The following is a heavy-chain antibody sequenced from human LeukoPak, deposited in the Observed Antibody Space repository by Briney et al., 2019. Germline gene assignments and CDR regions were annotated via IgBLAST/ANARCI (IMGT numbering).Heavy chain of an antibody. D-gene: IGHD2-2*01. Sequence: ASVKVSCRASGYTFTTYGITWVRQAPGQGLEWLGWISTYNGKTNYAQKFQGRVTMTTDTSTSTAYMELRTLRSDETAVYFCARVQVLIVPAAINYWGQGTLVSVSS. CDR3: ARVQVLIVPAAINY. J-gene: IGHJ4*02. V-gene: IGHV1-18*01. CDR2: ISTYNGKT. CDR1: GYTFTTYG.